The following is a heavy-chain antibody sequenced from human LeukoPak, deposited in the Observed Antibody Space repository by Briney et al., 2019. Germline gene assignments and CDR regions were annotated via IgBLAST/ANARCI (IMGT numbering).Heavy chain of an antibody. D-gene: IGHD3-16*01. CDR1: GFTFSSYG. CDR3: ARLGSRWSFDY. V-gene: IGHV3-33*01. Sequence: GGSLRLSCAASGFTFSSYGIEWVRQAPGKGLEWVAVIWYDGSNKYYGDSVKGRFTISRDNSKNTVSLQMNSLRAEDTAVYYCARLGSRWSFDYWGQGTLVTVSS. J-gene: IGHJ4*02. CDR2: IWYDGSNK.